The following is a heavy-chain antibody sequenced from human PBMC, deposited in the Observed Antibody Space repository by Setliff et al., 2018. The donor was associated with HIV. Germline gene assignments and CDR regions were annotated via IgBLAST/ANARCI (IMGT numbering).Heavy chain of an antibody. J-gene: IGHJ6*02. D-gene: IGHD3-3*01. V-gene: IGHV3-73*01. CDR1: GFTFSGSD. CDR2: IRSKVNTYAT. Sequence: PGGSLRLSCAASGFTFSGSDMHWVRQASGKGLEWVGRIRSKVNTYATAYAASVKVRFIISRDDSKNTAYLQLNSLKTEDTAVYYCSRQIFGVLIGYYGLDVWGQGTTVTVSS. CDR3: SRQIFGVLIGYYGLDV.